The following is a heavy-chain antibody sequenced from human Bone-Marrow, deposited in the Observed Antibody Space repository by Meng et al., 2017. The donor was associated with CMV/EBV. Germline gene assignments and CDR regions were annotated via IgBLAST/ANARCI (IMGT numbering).Heavy chain of an antibody. CDR3: ARDDRTTYYDFWSGGSGMDV. CDR2: ISAYNGNT. D-gene: IGHD3-3*01. CDR1: GYTFTSYG. V-gene: IGHV1-18*01. J-gene: IGHJ6*01. Sequence: ASVKVSCKASGYTFTSYGISWVRQAPGQGLEWMGWISAYNGNTNYAQKLQGRVTMTTDTSTSTAYMELRSLRSDDTAVYYCARDDRTTYYDFWSGGSGMDVWGQGTTVTVYS.